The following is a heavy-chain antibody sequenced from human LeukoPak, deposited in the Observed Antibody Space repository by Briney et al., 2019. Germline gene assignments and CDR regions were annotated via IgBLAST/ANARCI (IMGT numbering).Heavy chain of an antibody. CDR2: IIPIFGTA. CDR1: GGTFSSYA. CDR3: ASAVLGGYCSGGSCYSLLDY. J-gene: IGHJ4*02. D-gene: IGHD2-15*01. Sequence: SVKVSCKASGGTFSSYAISWVRQAPGQGLEWMGGIIPIFGTANYAQKFQGRVTITTDESTSTAYMELSSLRSEDTAVYYCASAVLGGYCSGGSCYSLLDYWGQGTLVTVSS. V-gene: IGHV1-69*05.